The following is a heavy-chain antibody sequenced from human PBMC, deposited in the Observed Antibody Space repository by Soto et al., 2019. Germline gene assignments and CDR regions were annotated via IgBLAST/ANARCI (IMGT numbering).Heavy chain of an antibody. CDR3: ARVSPGGDYFDP. J-gene: IGHJ5*02. D-gene: IGHD2-21*02. Sequence: SETLSLTCTVSGGSISSSSYYWGWIRQPPGKGLEWIGYIYYSGSTNYNPSLKSRVTISVDTSKNQFSLKLSSVTAADTAVYYCARVSPGGDYFDPWGQGTLVTVSS. CDR1: GGSISSSSYY. V-gene: IGHV4-61*05. CDR2: IYYSGST.